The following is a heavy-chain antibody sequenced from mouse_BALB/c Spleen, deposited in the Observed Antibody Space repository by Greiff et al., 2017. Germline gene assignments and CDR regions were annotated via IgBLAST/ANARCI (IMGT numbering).Heavy chain of an antibody. Sequence: ESGPGLVKPSQSLSLTCTVTGYSITSDYAWNWIRQFPGNKLEWMGYISYSGSTSYNPSLKSRISITRDTSKNQFFLQLNSVTTEDTATYYCARDKENYYAMDYWGQGTSVTVSS. D-gene: IGHD1-3*01. CDR3: ARDKENYYAMDY. J-gene: IGHJ4*01. CDR2: ISYSGST. V-gene: IGHV3-2*02. CDR1: GYSITSDYA.